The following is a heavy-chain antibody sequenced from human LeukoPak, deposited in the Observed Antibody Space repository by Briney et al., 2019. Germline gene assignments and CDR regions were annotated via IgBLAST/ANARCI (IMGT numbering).Heavy chain of an antibody. D-gene: IGHD2-15*01. Sequence: SETLSLTCSVSGGSISSTSYYWGWIRQPPGKGLEWIGSIYYSAITNYNPSLKSRVTISVDTSKNQFSLKLSSVTAADTALYYCARGYCSDNACYSISFDYWGQGTLVLVSS. J-gene: IGHJ4*02. V-gene: IGHV4-39*07. CDR3: ARGYCSDNACYSISFDY. CDR1: GGSISSTSYY. CDR2: IYYSAIT.